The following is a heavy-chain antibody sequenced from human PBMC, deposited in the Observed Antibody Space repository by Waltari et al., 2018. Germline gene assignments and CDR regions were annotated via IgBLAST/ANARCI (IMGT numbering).Heavy chain of an antibody. CDR3: ARDEVGGYFAL. CDR1: GFTFSSYW. V-gene: IGHV3-7*01. D-gene: IGHD6-19*01. CDR2: MKQEGRQK. Sequence: EVQLVESGGGLVQPGGSLRLSCAASGFTFSSYWMSWVRQAPGKGLEWVANMKQEGRQKGYVDSVKGRFTISRDNSKNSVYLQMNNLRVEDTAIYYCARDEVGGYFALWGQGTLVTVSS. J-gene: IGHJ4*02.